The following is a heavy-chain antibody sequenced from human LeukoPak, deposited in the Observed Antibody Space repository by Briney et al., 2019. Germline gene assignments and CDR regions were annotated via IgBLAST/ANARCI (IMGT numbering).Heavy chain of an antibody. V-gene: IGHV4-34*01. CDR3: ARPSGEGTKGAFDI. CDR2: INHSGST. Sequence: SETLSLTCAVYGGSFSGYYWSWIRQPPGKGLEWIGEINHSGSTNYNPSLKSRVTISVDTSKNQFSLKLSSVTAADTAVYYCARPSGEGTKGAFDIWGQGTMVTVSS. J-gene: IGHJ3*02. D-gene: IGHD1-7*01. CDR1: GGSFSGYY.